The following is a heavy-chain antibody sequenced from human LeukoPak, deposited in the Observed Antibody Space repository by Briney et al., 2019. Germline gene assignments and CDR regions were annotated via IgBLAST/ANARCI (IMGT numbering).Heavy chain of an antibody. V-gene: IGHV1-69*01. CDR3: ARDEYYYDSSGYYYYFDY. Sequence: SVKVSCKASGGTFSSYAISWVRQAPGQGLEWMGGIIPIFGTANYAQKFQGRVTITADESTSTAYMELSSLRSEDTAVYYCARDEYYYDSSGYYYYFDYWGQGTLVTVTA. CDR2: IIPIFGTA. CDR1: GGTFSSYA. J-gene: IGHJ4*02. D-gene: IGHD3-22*01.